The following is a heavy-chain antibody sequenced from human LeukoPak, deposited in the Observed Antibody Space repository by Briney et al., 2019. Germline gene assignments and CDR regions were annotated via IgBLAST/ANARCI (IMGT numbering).Heavy chain of an antibody. CDR2: IYYSGST. V-gene: IGHV4-59*12. J-gene: IGHJ4*02. CDR1: GGSISSYY. D-gene: IGHD2-2*01. CDR3: ARGMPRVYYFDY. Sequence: SETLSLTCTVSGGSISSYYWSWIRQPPGKGLEWIGYIYYSGSTYYNPSLKSRVTISVDTSKNQFSLKLSSVTAADTAVYYCARGMPRVYYFDYWGQGTLVTVSS.